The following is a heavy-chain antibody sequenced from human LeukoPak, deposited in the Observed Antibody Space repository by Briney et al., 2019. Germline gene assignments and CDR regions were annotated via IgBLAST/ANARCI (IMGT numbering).Heavy chain of an antibody. J-gene: IGHJ4*02. Sequence: GGSLRLSCAASGFTFGTYNMNWVREAPGKGLEWVSYISFSSSTIHYADSVKGRFTISRDNAKNSLYLQMNSLRDEDTAVYYCATKMATKGSFEYWGQGTLVTVSS. V-gene: IGHV3-48*02. CDR3: ATKMATKGSFEY. D-gene: IGHD5-24*01. CDR1: GFTFGTYN. CDR2: ISFSSSTI.